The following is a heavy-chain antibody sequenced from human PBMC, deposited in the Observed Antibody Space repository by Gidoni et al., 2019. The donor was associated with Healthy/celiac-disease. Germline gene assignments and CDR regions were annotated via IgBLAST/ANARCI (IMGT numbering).Heavy chain of an antibody. V-gene: IGHV1-8*01. J-gene: IGHJ4*02. CDR1: GYTFTSYD. Sequence: QVQLVQSGAEVKKPGASVKVSCKASGYTFTSYDINWVRQATGQGLEWVGWMNPNSGNTGYARKFQGRVTMTRDTSISTAYMELSSLRSEDTAVYYCARGAYYSDNSGCVDYWGQGTLVTVSS. CDR3: ARGAYYSDNSGCVDY. CDR2: MNPNSGNT. D-gene: IGHD3-22*01.